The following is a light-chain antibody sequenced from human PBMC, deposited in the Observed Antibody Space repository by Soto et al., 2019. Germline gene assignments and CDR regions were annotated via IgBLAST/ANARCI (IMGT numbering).Light chain of an antibody. Sequence: EIVLTQSPGTLSLSPVERATLSCRSSQSVSNNYLAWYQQKPGQAPRLLIYGASTRATGIPDRFSGSGSGTDFTLTISSLEPEDFAVYYCQQRSDWPPITFGQGTRLEIK. CDR3: QQRSDWPPIT. J-gene: IGKJ5*01. CDR1: QSVSNNY. CDR2: GAS. V-gene: IGKV3D-20*02.